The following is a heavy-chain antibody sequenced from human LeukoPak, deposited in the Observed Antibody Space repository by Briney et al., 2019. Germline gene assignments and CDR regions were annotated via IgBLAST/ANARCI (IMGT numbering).Heavy chain of an antibody. D-gene: IGHD6-19*01. Sequence: ASVKVSCKASGYTXTAXYXXXXXXXXGXXXXXXGXXNXXSGDSXSAXXFQGRVTMTRDTSSSTAYMELSRLTSDDTAVYXCAXLHLGGWYLGDSWGQGTLVTVSS. CDR1: GYTXTAXY. CDR2: XNXXSGDS. J-gene: IGHJ4*02. V-gene: IGHV1-2*02. CDR3: AXLHLGGWYLGDS.